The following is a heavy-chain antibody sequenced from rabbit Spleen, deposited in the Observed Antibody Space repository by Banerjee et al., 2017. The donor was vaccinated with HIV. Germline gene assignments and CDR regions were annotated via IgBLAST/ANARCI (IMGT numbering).Heavy chain of an antibody. CDR2: IAGSSSGFT. Sequence: QSLEESGGGLVQPEGSLALTCKASGFSFSSSDYICWVRQAPGKGLEWISCIAGSSSGFTYSATWATGRFTISKTSSTTVTLQMTSLTVADTATYFCARARDTYDDVGDFARLDLWGQGTLVTVS. CDR3: ARARDTYDDVGDFARLDL. V-gene: IGHV1S40*01. CDR1: GFSFSSSDY. D-gene: IGHD2-1*01. J-gene: IGHJ3*01.